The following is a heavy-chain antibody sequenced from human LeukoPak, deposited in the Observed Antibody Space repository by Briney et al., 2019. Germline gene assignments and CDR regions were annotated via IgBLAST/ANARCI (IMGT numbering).Heavy chain of an antibody. V-gene: IGHV3-33*06. J-gene: IGHJ4*02. D-gene: IGHD4-11*01. CDR1: GFTFSHFG. CDR2: IWSDGTNK. CDR3: AKDAQRGFDYSNSLEY. Sequence: GGSLRLSCAASGFTFSHFGFHWVRQAPGKGLEWVAVIWSDGTNKYYGDSLKGRFIIHRDDSQNTVYLQMNSLRAEDTAIYYCAKDAQRGFDYSNSLEYWGQGSLVTVSS.